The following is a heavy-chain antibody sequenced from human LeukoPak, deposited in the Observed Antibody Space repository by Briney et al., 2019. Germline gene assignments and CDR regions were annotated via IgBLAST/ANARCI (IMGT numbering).Heavy chain of an antibody. Sequence: ASVKVFCKASGYTFTAYYMHWVRQAPGQGLEWMGWINPNSGGTNYAQKFQGRVTMTRDTSISTAYMELSRLRSDDTAVYYCAWIYCGSTSCYQTLYPDAFDIWGQGTMVTVSS. CDR1: GYTFTAYY. CDR2: INPNSGGT. V-gene: IGHV1-2*02. CDR3: AWIYCGSTSCYQTLYPDAFDI. D-gene: IGHD2-2*01. J-gene: IGHJ3*02.